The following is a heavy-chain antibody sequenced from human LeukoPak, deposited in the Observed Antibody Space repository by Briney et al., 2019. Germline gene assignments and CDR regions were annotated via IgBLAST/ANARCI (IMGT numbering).Heavy chain of an antibody. CDR3: ARYVGDYAIFDY. D-gene: IGHD4-17*01. CDR2: INAGNGNT. J-gene: IGHJ4*02. Sequence: ASVKVSCKASGYTFTSYAMHWVRQAPGQRLEWMGWINAGNGNTKYSQKFQGIVTITRDTSASTAYMELSSLRPEDTAVYYCARYVGDYAIFDYWGQGTLVTVSS. V-gene: IGHV1-3*01. CDR1: GYTFTSYA.